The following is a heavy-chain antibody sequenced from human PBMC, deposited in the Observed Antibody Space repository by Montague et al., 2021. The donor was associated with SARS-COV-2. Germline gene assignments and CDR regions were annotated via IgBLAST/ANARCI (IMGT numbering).Heavy chain of an antibody. CDR1: GFTFSSYE. CDR3: AREQPGTYFIPGAFDI. V-gene: IGHV3-48*03. D-gene: IGHD3-9*01. CDR2: ISSSGSTI. J-gene: IGHJ3*02. Sequence: SLRLSCAASGFTFSSYEMHWVRQAPGKGLEWVSYISSSGSTIYYADSVKGRFTISRDNAKNSLYLQMNSLRAEDTAVYYCAREQPGTYFIPGAFDIWGQGTMVTVSS.